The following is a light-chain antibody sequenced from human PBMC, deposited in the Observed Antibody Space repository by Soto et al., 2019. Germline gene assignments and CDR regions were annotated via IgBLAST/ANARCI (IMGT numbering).Light chain of an antibody. Sequence: DIQMTQSPSSLSTSVGDRVTITCRASQSISSYLNWYQQKPGKAPKLLLYAASSLQSGVPSRFSGSGSGTEFTLTISSLQSEDFAVYYCQQYNNWPPITFGQGTRLEI. J-gene: IGKJ5*01. CDR1: QSISSY. CDR2: AAS. CDR3: QQYNNWPPIT. V-gene: IGKV1-39*01.